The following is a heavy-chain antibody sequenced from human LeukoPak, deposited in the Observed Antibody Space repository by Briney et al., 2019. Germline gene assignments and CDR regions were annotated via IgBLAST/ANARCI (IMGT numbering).Heavy chain of an antibody. V-gene: IGHV4-4*07. CDR2: IYTSEST. Sequence: SETLSLTCTVSGGSISNYYWSWIRQPAGKGLEWIGRIYTSESTNYNPSLKSRVTISVDTSRNQFSLKLSSVTAADTAVYYCARGLWFGDENPPYFDYWGQGTLVTVSS. CDR3: ARGLWFGDENPPYFDY. J-gene: IGHJ4*02. CDR1: GGSISNYY. D-gene: IGHD3-10*01.